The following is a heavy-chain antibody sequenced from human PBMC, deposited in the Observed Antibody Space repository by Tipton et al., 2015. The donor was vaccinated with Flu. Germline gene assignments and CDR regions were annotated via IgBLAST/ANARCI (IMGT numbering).Heavy chain of an antibody. CDR1: GFTFSSYE. CDR2: ISSSGNTI. CDR3: ATLTGDDF. Sequence: QLVQSGGGLVQPGGSLRLSCAASGFTFSSYEMNWVRQASGKGLEWVSYISSSGNTISYADSVRGRFTISRDNTKKSLYLQLNSLRAEDTAIYYCATLTGDDFWGQGALVTVSS. V-gene: IGHV3-48*03. J-gene: IGHJ4*02. D-gene: IGHD3-9*01.